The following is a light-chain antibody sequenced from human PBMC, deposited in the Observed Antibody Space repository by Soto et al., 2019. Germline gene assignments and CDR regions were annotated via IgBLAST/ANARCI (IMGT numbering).Light chain of an antibody. CDR2: EAS. CDR1: SNDVGSYKF. J-gene: IGLJ2*01. CDR3: CSYAGDSAFL. Sequence: QSALTQPASMSGSPGQSITISCTGSSNDVGSYKFVSWYQQYPGKTPKLIIYEASKRPAGVSSRFTGSKSGNTASLRISGLQAMDEADYYCCSYAGDSAFLFGGGTKLTVL. V-gene: IGLV2-23*02.